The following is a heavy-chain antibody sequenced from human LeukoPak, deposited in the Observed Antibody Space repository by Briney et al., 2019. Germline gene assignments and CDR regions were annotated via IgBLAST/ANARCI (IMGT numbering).Heavy chain of an antibody. D-gene: IGHD2-2*02. J-gene: IGHJ4*02. CDR1: GGSISSGDYY. CDR2: IYYSGST. Sequence: SETLSLTCTVSGGSISSGDYYWSWIRQPPGKGLEWIGYIYYSGSTYYNPSLKSRVTISVDTSKNQFSLKLSSVTTADTAVYYCARDPADIEVVPAAINGRNWGQGTLVTVSS. CDR3: ARDPADIEVVPAAINGRN. V-gene: IGHV4-30-4*08.